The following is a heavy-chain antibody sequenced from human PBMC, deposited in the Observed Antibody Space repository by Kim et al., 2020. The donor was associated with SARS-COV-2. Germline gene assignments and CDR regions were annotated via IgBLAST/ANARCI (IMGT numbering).Heavy chain of an antibody. CDR1: GGSFSGYY. V-gene: IGHV4-34*01. Sequence: SETLSLTCAVYGGSFSGYYWSWIRQPPGKGLEWIGEINHSGSTNYNPSLKSRVTISVDTSKNQFSLKLSSVTAADTAVYYCARGDYYDSSGYLYLFWDQGTLVTVSS. J-gene: IGHJ4*02. D-gene: IGHD3-22*01. CDR2: INHSGST. CDR3: ARGDYYDSSGYLYLF.